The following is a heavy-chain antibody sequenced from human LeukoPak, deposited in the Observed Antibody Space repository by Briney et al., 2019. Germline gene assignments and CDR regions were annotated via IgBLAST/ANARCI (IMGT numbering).Heavy chain of an antibody. CDR3: ARERDTSGYYLRY. CDR2: IYSGGST. CDR1: GFTVSSKY. D-gene: IGHD3-22*01. V-gene: IGHV3-53*01. Sequence: GGSLRLSCAVSGFTVSSKYMSWVRQAPGKGLEWVSVIYSGGSTYYADSVKGRFTISRDNSRNTLYLQMNSLRAKDTAVYYCARERDTSGYYLRYWGQGTLVTVSS. J-gene: IGHJ4*02.